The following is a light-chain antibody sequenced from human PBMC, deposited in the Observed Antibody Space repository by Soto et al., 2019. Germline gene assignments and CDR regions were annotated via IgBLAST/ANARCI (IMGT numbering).Light chain of an antibody. Sequence: EIVMTQSPATLSVSPGERATLSCRASQSVSSNLSWYQQKPGQAPRLLIYGASTRATGIPARFSGSGSGTEFTLTISSLQSEDFAVYYCQQYNNWPGTFGKGTRLAIK. CDR3: QQYNNWPGT. J-gene: IGKJ5*01. CDR1: QSVSSN. V-gene: IGKV3-15*01. CDR2: GAS.